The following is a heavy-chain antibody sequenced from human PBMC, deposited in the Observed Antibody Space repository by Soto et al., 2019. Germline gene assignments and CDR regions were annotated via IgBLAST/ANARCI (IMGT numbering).Heavy chain of an antibody. D-gene: IGHD1-26*01. CDR2: IYYSGST. CDR3: ASANSGSYYFDY. V-gene: IGHV4-59*01. Sequence: SETLSLTCTVSGGSISSYYWSWIRQPPGKGLEWIGYIYYSGSTNYNPSLESRVTISVDTSKNQFSLKLSSVNAADTAVYYSASANSGSYYFDYWGQGTLVTVSS. J-gene: IGHJ4*02. CDR1: GGSISSYY.